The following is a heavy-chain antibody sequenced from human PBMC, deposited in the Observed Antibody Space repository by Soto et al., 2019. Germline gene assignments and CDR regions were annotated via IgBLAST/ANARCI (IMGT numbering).Heavy chain of an antibody. CDR3: ARPADSSGYYFDS. CDR1: GYSFTSYW. J-gene: IGHJ4*02. D-gene: IGHD3-22*01. Sequence: PGESLKISCKGSGYSFTSYWIGGVRQMPGKGREWMGIIYPGDSDTRYSPSFQGQVTISADKSISTAYLQWSSLKASDTAMYYCARPADSSGYYFDSWGQGTLVTVSS. V-gene: IGHV5-51*01. CDR2: IYPGDSDT.